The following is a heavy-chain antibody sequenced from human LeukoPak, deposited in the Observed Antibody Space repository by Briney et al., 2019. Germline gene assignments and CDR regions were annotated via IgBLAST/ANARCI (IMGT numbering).Heavy chain of an antibody. CDR3: ARAVGNSEDFDY. D-gene: IGHD4-23*01. V-gene: IGHV3-74*01. CDR2: IKSDGSST. Sequence: GGSLRLSCAASGFTFSSYWMHWVRQAPGKGLVWVSRIKSDGSSTSYPDSVKGRFTISRDNAKDTLYLQMNSLRAEDTAVYYCARAVGNSEDFDYWGQGTLVTVSS. J-gene: IGHJ4*02. CDR1: GFTFSSYW.